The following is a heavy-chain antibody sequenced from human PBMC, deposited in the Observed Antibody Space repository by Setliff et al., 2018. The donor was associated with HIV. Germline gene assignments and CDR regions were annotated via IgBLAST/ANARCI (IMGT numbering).Heavy chain of an antibody. J-gene: IGHJ4*02. CDR3: ARDYNYIFDS. Sequence: PGGSLRLSCAASGFTFSSYWMSWVRQAPGKGLEWVANIKQDGSEMYYVDSVKGRFTISRDNAKNSLFLQMKSLRAEDTGVYYCARDYNYIFDSWGQGVLVTVSS. D-gene: IGHD3-22*01. CDR1: GFTFSSYW. CDR2: IKQDGSEM. V-gene: IGHV3-7*01.